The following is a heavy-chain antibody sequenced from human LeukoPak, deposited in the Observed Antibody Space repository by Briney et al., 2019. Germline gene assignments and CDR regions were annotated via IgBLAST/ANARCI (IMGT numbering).Heavy chain of an antibody. J-gene: IGHJ4*02. CDR2: IYPGGSNG. CDR1: GFDFTAYG. D-gene: IGHD5-18*01. Sequence: GESLKISCKCSGFDFTAYGIAWVRQMPGKGLEWMGNIYPGGSNGRYSPSSQGQVTMSADKSITTVYLQWSSLKASDTAMYYCARHFHSAWFAFWGQGSLATVSS. CDR3: ARHFHSAWFAF. V-gene: IGHV5-51*01.